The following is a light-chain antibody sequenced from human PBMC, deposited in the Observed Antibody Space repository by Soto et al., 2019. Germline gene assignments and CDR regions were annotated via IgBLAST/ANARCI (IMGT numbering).Light chain of an antibody. Sequence: ALTQPASVSGSPGQSITISCTGTSSDIGTYNVVSWYQQHPGKAPKLMIYEGSKRPSGVSNRFSGSKSGNTASLTISGLQAEDEADYYCCSYAGSSTYVFGTGTKVTVL. V-gene: IGLV2-23*01. CDR3: CSYAGSSTYV. CDR2: EGS. CDR1: SSDIGTYNV. J-gene: IGLJ1*01.